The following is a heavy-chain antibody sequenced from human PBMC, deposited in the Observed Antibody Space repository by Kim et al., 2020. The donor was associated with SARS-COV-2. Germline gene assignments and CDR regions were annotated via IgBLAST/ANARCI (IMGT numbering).Heavy chain of an antibody. CDR1: GGSISSYY. V-gene: IGHV4-59*08. J-gene: IGHJ6*02. D-gene: IGHD2-21*01. CDR2: IYYSGST. Sequence: ETLSLTCTVSGGSISSYYWSWIRQPPGKGLEWIGYIYYSGSTNYNPSLKSRVTISVDTSKNQFSLKLSSVTAADTAVYYCARHKDAAVLFDYYYYGMDVWGQGTTVNVSS. CDR3: ARHKDAAVLFDYYYYGMDV.